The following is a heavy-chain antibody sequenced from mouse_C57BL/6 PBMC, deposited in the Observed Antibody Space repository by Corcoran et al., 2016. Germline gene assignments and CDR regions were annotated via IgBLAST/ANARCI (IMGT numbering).Heavy chain of an antibody. D-gene: IGHD1-1*01. V-gene: IGHV1-75*01. CDR2: IFPGSGST. Sequence: QVQLQQSGPELVKPGASVKISCKASGYTFTDYYINWVKQRPGQGLEWIGWIFPGSGSTYFNEKFKGKATLTVDKCSSKTYTLLSSLTSEDSAVYFCARNYYCSSYFHFDYWGQGTTLTVSS. J-gene: IGHJ2*01. CDR1: GYTFTDYY. CDR3: ARNYYCSSYFHFDY.